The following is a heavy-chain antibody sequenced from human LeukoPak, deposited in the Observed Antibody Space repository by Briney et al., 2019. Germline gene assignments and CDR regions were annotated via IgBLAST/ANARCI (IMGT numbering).Heavy chain of an antibody. Sequence: SVKVSCKASGGTFSSYAISWVRQAPGQGLEWMGGITPIFGTANYAQKFKGRVTITTDESTSTAYMELSSLRSEDTAVYYCARVQQPLETVYYYMDVWGKGTTVTVSS. D-gene: IGHD6-13*01. CDR2: ITPIFGTA. J-gene: IGHJ6*03. V-gene: IGHV1-69*05. CDR1: GGTFSSYA. CDR3: ARVQQPLETVYYYMDV.